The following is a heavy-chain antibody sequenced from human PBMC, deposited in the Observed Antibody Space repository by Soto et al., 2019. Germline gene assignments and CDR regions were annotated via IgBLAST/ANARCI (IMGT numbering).Heavy chain of an antibody. V-gene: IGHV3-21*01. D-gene: IGHD5-18*01. CDR2: ISSSSSYI. Sequence: GGSLRLSCAGSGFTFSSVAMTWVRQAPGKGLEWVSSISSSSSYIYYADSVKGRFTISRDNAKNSLYLQMNSLRAEDTAVYYCARDPSGTAITFDYWGQGTLVTVSS. CDR3: ARDPSGTAITFDY. J-gene: IGHJ4*02. CDR1: GFTFSSVA.